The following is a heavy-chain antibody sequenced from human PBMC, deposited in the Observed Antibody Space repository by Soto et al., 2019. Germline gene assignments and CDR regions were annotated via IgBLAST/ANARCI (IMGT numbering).Heavy chain of an antibody. D-gene: IGHD4-17*01. CDR1: GGSFSGYY. CDR3: ARTTVTTSAAFDI. CDR2: INHSGST. Sequence: QVQLQQWGAGLLKPSETLSHTCAVYGGSFSGYYWSWIRQPPGKGLEWMGEINHSGSTNYNPSLKSRVTISVETSKNQFSLKLNSVTAADTAVFYCARTTVTTSAAFDIWGQGTMVTVSS. V-gene: IGHV4-34*01. J-gene: IGHJ3*02.